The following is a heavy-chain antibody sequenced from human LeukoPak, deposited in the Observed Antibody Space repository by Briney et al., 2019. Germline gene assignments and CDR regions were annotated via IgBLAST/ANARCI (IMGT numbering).Heavy chain of an antibody. D-gene: IGHD3-10*01. CDR2: ISGYNGHT. Sequence: ASVKVSCKASGYTFSRYGISWVRQAPGQGLEWMGWISGYNGHTKYAQKVQGRVTMSTDTSTSTVYMELRSLISGDTGVYYCARGQTNRLLWVGELVSNINPFDYWGQGTLVTVSS. J-gene: IGHJ4*02. CDR1: GYTFSRYG. CDR3: ARGQTNRLLWVGELVSNINPFDY. V-gene: IGHV1-18*01.